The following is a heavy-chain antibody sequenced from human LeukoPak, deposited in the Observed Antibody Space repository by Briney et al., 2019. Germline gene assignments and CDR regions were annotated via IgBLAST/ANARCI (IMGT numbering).Heavy chain of an antibody. J-gene: IGHJ5*02. CDR2: IYYSGST. D-gene: IGHD6-13*01. CDR1: GGPISSYY. Sequence: SETLSLTCTVSGGPISSYYWSWIRQPPGKGLEWIGYIYYSGSTNYNPSLKSRVTISVDTSKNQFSLKLSSVTAADTAVYYCATGRWGSSWYRGFDPWGQGTLVTVSS. CDR3: ATGRWGSSWYRGFDP. V-gene: IGHV4-59*08.